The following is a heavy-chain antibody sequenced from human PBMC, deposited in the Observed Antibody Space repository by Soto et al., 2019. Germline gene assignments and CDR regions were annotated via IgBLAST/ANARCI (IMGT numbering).Heavy chain of an antibody. CDR1: GFTFSSYA. Sequence: GGSLRLSCAASGFTFSSYAMHWVRQAPGKGLEYVASVKGRFSISRDNAKNALYLQMNSLRAEDTAVYYCARAGSNYFASGSYLPYYMDVWGKGTTVTVSS. V-gene: IGHV3-64*04. J-gene: IGHJ6*03. D-gene: IGHD3-10*01. CDR3: ARAGSNYFASGSYLPYYMDV.